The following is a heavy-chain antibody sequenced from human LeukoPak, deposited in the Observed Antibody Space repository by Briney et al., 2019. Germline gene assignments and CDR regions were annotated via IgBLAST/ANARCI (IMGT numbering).Heavy chain of an antibody. Sequence: PGGSLRLSCTASGFTFGDYAMSWVRQAPGKGLEWVGFIRSKAYGGTTEYAASVKGRFTISRDDSKSIAYLQMNSLKTEDTAVYYCTRCPAYDFWSGYPFYYYYYGMDVWGQGTTVTVSS. J-gene: IGHJ6*02. CDR3: TRCPAYDFWSGYPFYYYYYGMDV. CDR2: IRSKAYGGTT. CDR1: GFTFGDYA. D-gene: IGHD3-3*01. V-gene: IGHV3-49*04.